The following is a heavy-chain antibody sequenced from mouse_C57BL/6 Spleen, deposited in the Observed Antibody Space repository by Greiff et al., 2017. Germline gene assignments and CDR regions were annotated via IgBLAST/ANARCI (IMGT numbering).Heavy chain of an antibody. J-gene: IGHJ3*01. Sequence: QVQLQQPGPELVRPGSSVKLSCKASGYTFTSYRMDWVKQRHIQGLEWIGNIDPTDSETHYNQKFKDKATLTVDKSSSTAYMQLRSLTSEDSAVYYCARESDSEGFAYWGQGTLVTVSA. D-gene: IGHD2-12*01. CDR1: GYTFTSYR. V-gene: IGHV1-52*01. CDR2: IDPTDSET. CDR3: ARESDSEGFAY.